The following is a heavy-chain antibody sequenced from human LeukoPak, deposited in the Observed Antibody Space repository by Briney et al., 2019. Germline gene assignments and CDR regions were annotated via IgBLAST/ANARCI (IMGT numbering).Heavy chain of an antibody. CDR1: GGSISSYY. Sequence: SSETLSLTCTVSGGSISSYYWSWIRQPPGKGLEWIGYIYYSGSTNYNPSLKSRVTISVDTSKNQFSLKLSSVTAADTAVYYCARAAAGGAYFDYWGQGTLVTVSS. V-gene: IGHV4-59*01. CDR2: IYYSGST. D-gene: IGHD6-13*01. J-gene: IGHJ4*02. CDR3: ARAAAGGAYFDY.